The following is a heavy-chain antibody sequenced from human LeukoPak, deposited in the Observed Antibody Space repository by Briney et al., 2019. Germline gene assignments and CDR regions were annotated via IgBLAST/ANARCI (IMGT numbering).Heavy chain of an antibody. D-gene: IGHD6-13*01. CDR3: AKGLYSGSWYDYFDY. V-gene: IGHV3-23*01. CDR2: ISGSGGST. Sequence: GGSLRLSCAASGFTFSSYAMSWVRQAPGKGLEWVSAISGSGGSTYYADSVKGRFTISRDNSKNTLYLQMNSLRAEDTAVYYCAKGLYSGSWYDYFDYWGQGTLVTVSS. CDR1: GFTFSSYA. J-gene: IGHJ4*02.